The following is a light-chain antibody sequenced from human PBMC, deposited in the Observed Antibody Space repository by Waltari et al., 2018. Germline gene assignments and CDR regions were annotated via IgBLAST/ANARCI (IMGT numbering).Light chain of an antibody. CDR2: DVT. Sequence: QSALTQPASVSGSPGQSITISCTGTNNDVGASKFVSWYQQHPGRAPHLMVSDVTERPSGISYRFSGSKSANTASLTISGLLPEDEAIYYCCSFTATHTLLFGGGTTVTVL. CDR1: NNDVGASKF. V-gene: IGLV2-14*03. CDR3: CSFTATHTLL. J-gene: IGLJ2*01.